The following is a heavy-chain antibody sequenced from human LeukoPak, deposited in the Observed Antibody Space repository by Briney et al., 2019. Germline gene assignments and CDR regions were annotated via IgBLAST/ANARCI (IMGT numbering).Heavy chain of an antibody. CDR1: GGSLSSHY. V-gene: IGHV4-59*11. Sequence: SGTLSLTCSVSGGSLSSHYWSWIRQPPGKGLELIGHIHDTGSTFYNPSLRGRVTISLDTSNNQFSLKLTSMTAADTAVYYCARFSSGCSTSSCYLTYWGQGTLVTVS. J-gene: IGHJ4*02. D-gene: IGHD2-2*01. CDR3: ARFSSGCSTSSCYLTY. CDR2: IHDTGST.